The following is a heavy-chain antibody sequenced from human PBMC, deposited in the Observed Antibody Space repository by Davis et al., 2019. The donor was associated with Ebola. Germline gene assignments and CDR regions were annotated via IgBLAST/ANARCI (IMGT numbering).Heavy chain of an antibody. J-gene: IGHJ6*02. CDR2: INYSGST. D-gene: IGHD3-10*01. Sequence: MPSATLSLTCAVYGGSFSGYYWTWIRQPPGKGLEWIGEINYSGSTNYNPSLKGRVTISVDTSKNQFSLKLSSVTAADTAVYYCARGGGFGGYGMDVWGQGTTVTVSS. CDR1: GGSFSGYY. CDR3: ARGGGFGGYGMDV. V-gene: IGHV4-34*01.